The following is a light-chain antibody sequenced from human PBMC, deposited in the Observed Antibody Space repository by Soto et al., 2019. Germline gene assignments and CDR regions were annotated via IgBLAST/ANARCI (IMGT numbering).Light chain of an antibody. V-gene: IGKV3-20*01. J-gene: IGKJ3*01. Sequence: EIVLTQSPGTLSLSPGERATLSCRASQSVSSSYLAWYQQKPGQAPRLLNYGASSRATGIPDRFSGSGSGTDFTLTISRLEPEDSAVYYCQQYGSSLFTFGPGTKVDIK. CDR1: QSVSSSY. CDR2: GAS. CDR3: QQYGSSLFT.